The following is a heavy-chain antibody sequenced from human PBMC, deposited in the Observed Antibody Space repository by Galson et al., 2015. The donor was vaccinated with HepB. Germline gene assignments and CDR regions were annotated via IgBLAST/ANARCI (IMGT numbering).Heavy chain of an antibody. V-gene: IGHV3-23*01. CDR1: GFPLRGHV. J-gene: IGHJ6*02. CDR3: AKDQAGEGNCGGGSCYNHGMDV. Sequence: SLRLSCAASGFPLRGHVMNWVRQAPGKGLEWVSGTSASGGTTYYADSVEGRFTISRDNSKNALYLQMNSLRAEDTATYYCAKDQAGEGNCGGGSCYNHGMDVWGQGTTVTVSS. CDR2: TSASGGTT. D-gene: IGHD2-15*01.